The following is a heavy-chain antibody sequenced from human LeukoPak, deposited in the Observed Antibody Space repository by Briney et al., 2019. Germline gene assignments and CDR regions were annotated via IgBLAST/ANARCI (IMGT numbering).Heavy chain of an antibody. D-gene: IGHD3-10*01. V-gene: IGHV3-23*01. Sequence: PGGSLRLSCAASGFTFGSYAMSWVRQAPGKGLEWVSATSGSGGSTYYADSVKGRFTISRDNSKNTLYLQMNSLRAEDTAVYYCAKVGRWNYYGSGSESYYDYWGQGTLVTVSS. CDR1: GFTFGSYA. CDR3: AKVGRWNYYGSGSESYYDY. CDR2: TSGSGGST. J-gene: IGHJ4*02.